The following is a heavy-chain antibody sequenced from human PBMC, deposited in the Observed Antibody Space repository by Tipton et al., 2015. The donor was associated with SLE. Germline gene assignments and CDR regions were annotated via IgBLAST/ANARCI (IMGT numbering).Heavy chain of an antibody. CDR3: AKDSGTYYFDF. D-gene: IGHD1-26*01. V-gene: IGHV4-30-2*01. CDR2: IYQGVTA. J-gene: IGHJ4*02. Sequence: TLSLTCAVSGGSISSDGYSWNWIRQPPGKGLEWIGYIYQGVTARYNPSLESRVTMSVDRSENQFSLKLSSVTAADTAVYYCAKDSGTYYFDFWGQGVLVNVSS. CDR1: GGSISSDGYS.